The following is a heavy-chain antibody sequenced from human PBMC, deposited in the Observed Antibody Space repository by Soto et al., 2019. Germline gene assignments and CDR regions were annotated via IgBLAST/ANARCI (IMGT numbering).Heavy chain of an antibody. Sequence: QVQLVQSGPEMMQPGASVKVSCKASGYASLSYAMHWVRQVHGQVYEWLGWINAGVDGTMYSERFQGRVRMTRDTSAHTVYLELNALTSEDTAVYYCEREVPGGTSFDYWGQGTLVIVSS. V-gene: IGHV1-3*01. CDR1: GYASLSYA. D-gene: IGHD3-10*01. CDR3: EREVPGGTSFDY. CDR2: INAGVDGT. J-gene: IGHJ4*02.